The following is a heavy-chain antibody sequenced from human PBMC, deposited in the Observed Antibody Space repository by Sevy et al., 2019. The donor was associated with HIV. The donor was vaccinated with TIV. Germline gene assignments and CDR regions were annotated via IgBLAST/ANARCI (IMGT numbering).Heavy chain of an antibody. D-gene: IGHD6-13*01. Sequence: GESLKISFAASGFTFSSYSMNWVRQAPGKGLEWVSSISSSSSYIYYADSVKGRFTISRDNAKNSLYLQMNSLRAEDTAVYYCARDSQAEFDPWGQGTLVTVSS. CDR3: ARDSQAEFDP. CDR2: ISSSSSYI. J-gene: IGHJ5*02. V-gene: IGHV3-21*01. CDR1: GFTFSSYS.